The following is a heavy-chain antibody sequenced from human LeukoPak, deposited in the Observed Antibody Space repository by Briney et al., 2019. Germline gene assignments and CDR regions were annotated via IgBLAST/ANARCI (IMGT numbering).Heavy chain of an antibody. CDR3: ARGSTVTTSYFDY. Sequence: GGSLRLSCAASGFTFSSYAMHWVRQAPGKGLEWVAVISYDGSNKYYADSVKGRFTISRDNSKNTLYLQMNSLRAEDTAVYYCARGSTVTTSYFDYWGQGTLVTVSS. J-gene: IGHJ4*02. V-gene: IGHV3-30*04. D-gene: IGHD4-17*01. CDR2: ISYDGSNK. CDR1: GFTFSSYA.